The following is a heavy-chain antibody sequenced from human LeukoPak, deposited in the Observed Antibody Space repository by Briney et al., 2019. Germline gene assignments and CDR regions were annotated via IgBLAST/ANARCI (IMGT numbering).Heavy chain of an antibody. CDR1: AGSFSNYY. J-gene: IGHJ3*02. Sequence: PSETLSLTCTLSAGSFSNYYWTWFLRPPGRGLEWLGYIYSTGSISYNLSLESRVTISIDTSKNTFSLKLTTVTAADTDVYFCARWNLDLAYDIWGQGTMVTVSS. D-gene: IGHD1-1*01. V-gene: IGHV4-59*08. CDR3: ARWNLDLAYDI. CDR2: IYSTGSI.